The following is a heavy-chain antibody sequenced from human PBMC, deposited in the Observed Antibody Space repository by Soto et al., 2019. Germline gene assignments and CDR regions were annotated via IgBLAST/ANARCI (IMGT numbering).Heavy chain of an antibody. D-gene: IGHD4-17*01. J-gene: IGHJ6*02. Sequence: DSVKVSCKACGYTFTSYGINWVRQAPGQGLEWMGWISAYNGNTNYAQKLQGRVTMTTDTSTSTAYMEPRSLRSDDTAVYYCATYGPHYYYYYGMDVWGQGTTVTVSS. CDR3: ATYGPHYYYYYGMDV. V-gene: IGHV1-18*04. CDR2: ISAYNGNT. CDR1: GYTFTSYG.